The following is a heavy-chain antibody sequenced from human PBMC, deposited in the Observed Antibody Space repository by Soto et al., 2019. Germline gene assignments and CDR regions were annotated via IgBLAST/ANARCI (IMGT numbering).Heavy chain of an antibody. Sequence: QVQLVQSGAEVKKPGSSVKVSCGASGGTFSSYPINWVRQAPGQGLEWMGGIIPFFGTSNYAQKFQGRVTITADEYTSTAYMELRSLRSEDTAVYYCASVGHITNCRMAVWGQGTTVTVSS. CDR1: GGTFSSYP. CDR3: ASVGHITNCRMAV. V-gene: IGHV1-69*01. CDR2: IIPFFGTS. D-gene: IGHD1-1*01. J-gene: IGHJ6*02.